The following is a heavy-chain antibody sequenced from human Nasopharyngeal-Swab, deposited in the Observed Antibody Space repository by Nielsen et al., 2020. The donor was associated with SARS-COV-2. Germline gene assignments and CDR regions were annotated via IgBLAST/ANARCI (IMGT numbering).Heavy chain of an antibody. J-gene: IGHJ4*02. CDR1: GYTFTSYG. V-gene: IGHV1-18*01. CDR3: ARDSYYDSSGQLFDY. CDR2: ISAYNGNT. D-gene: IGHD3-22*01. Sequence: ASVKVSCKASGYTFTSYGISWVRQAPGQGLEWMGWISAYNGNTNYAQKLQGRVTMTTDTSTSTAYMELRSLRSDDTAVYYCARDSYYDSSGQLFDYWGQGTLVTVSS.